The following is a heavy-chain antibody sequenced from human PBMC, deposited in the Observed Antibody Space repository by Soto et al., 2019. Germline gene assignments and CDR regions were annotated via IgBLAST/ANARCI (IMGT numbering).Heavy chain of an antibody. V-gene: IGHV3-7*03. J-gene: IGHJ4*02. Sequence: PGGSLRLSCAASGFTFSSYWMSLVRQAPGKGLEWVANIKQDGSEKYYVDSVKGRFTISRDNAKNSLYLQMNSLRAEDTAVYYCARGYNCNYEPVNHFDYWGQRTLVTVCS. CDR1: GFTFSSYW. CDR2: IKQDGSEK. CDR3: ARGYNCNYEPVNHFDY. D-gene: IGHD1-7*01.